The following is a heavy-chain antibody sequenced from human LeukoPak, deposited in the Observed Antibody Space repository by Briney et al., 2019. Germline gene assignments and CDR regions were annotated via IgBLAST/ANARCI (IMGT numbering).Heavy chain of an antibody. V-gene: IGHV1-18*01. Sequence: ASVKVSCKASGYTFTIYGISWVRQAPGQGLEWMGWISAYNGNTNYAQKLQGRVTMTTETSTGTAYMELRSLRSDDTAVYYCARVLSTIFGVVIQDGMDVWGQGTTVTVSS. CDR2: ISAYNGNT. CDR3: ARVLSTIFGVVIQDGMDV. D-gene: IGHD3-3*01. J-gene: IGHJ6*02. CDR1: GYTFTIYG.